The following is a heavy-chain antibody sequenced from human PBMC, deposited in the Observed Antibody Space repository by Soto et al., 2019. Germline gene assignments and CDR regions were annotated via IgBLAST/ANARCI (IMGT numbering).Heavy chain of an antibody. CDR3: AKARDIFDDATLDY. Sequence: GGSLRLSCAASGFTFSSYAMSWVRQAPGKGLEWVSAISGSGGSTYYADSVKGRFTISRDNSKNTLYLQMNSLRAEDTAVYYCAKARDIFDDATLDYWGQGTLVTVSS. CDR1: GFTFSSYA. CDR2: ISGSGGST. J-gene: IGHJ4*02. V-gene: IGHV3-23*01. D-gene: IGHD2-21*01.